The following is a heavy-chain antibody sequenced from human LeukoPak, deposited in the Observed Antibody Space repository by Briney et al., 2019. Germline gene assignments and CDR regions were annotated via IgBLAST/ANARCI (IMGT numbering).Heavy chain of an antibody. D-gene: IGHD2-8*01. J-gene: IGHJ4*02. V-gene: IGHV4-4*07. CDR3: ARFSNAHGVKFGY. CDR2: ISDSGRA. Sequence: PSETLSLTCTVSGGTISSYSWSWIRQPAEKGLEWIGRISDSGRANYNSSLESRVTMSVDTSKNQVSLKVSSVTAADTAVYYCARFSNAHGVKFGYWGQGTLVTVSS. CDR1: GGTISSYS.